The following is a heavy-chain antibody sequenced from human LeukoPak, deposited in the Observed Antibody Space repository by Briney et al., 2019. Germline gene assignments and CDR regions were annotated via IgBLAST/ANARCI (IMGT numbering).Heavy chain of an antibody. CDR1: GYPISSGYS. V-gene: IGHV4-38-2*01. Sequence: SETLSLTCAVSGYPISSGYSWGWVRQAPGKGLEWIGSIYHTGSTDYNPSLKSRLTISVDMSKNQFSLNLRSVTAADTAVYYCARDKDDYVWGTYRWWGQGMLVTVSS. J-gene: IGHJ4*02. D-gene: IGHD3-16*02. CDR3: ARDKDDYVWGTYRW. CDR2: IYHTGST.